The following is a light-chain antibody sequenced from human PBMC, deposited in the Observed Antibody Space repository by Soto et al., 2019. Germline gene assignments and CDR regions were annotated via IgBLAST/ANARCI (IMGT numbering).Light chain of an antibody. J-gene: IGLJ2*01. V-gene: IGLV1-51*01. Sequence: QSVLTQPPSVSAAPGQKVTISCSGSSSNIGNNYVSWYQQLPGTAPKLLIYDNNRRPSGIPDRLSGSKSGTSATLGITGLQTGDEADFYCGTWDSSLSAGVFGGGTKLTV. CDR3: GTWDSSLSAGV. CDR2: DNN. CDR1: SSNIGNNY.